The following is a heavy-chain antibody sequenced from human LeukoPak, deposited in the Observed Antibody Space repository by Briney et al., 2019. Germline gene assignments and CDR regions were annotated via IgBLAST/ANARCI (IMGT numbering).Heavy chain of an antibody. CDR1: GGSISSYY. Sequence: KPSETLSLTCTVSGGSISSYYWSWIRQPPGKGLEWIGYIYYSGSTNYNPSLKSRVTMSVDTSKNQFSLKLSSVTAADTAVYYCARDTVAVAGYFDLWGRGTLVTVSS. J-gene: IGHJ2*01. V-gene: IGHV4-59*12. CDR2: IYYSGST. CDR3: ARDTVAVAGYFDL. D-gene: IGHD6-19*01.